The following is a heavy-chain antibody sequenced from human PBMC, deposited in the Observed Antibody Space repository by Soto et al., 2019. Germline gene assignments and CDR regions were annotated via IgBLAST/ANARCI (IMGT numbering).Heavy chain of an antibody. D-gene: IGHD6-13*01. J-gene: IGHJ4*02. V-gene: IGHV4-59*01. CDR2: IHYSGTT. CDR3: AAGNDY. CDR1: GASISSYS. Sequence: SETLSLTCTVSGASISSYSWDWIRQSPGKGLEWIGNIHYSGTTKYNPPLESRVIISVDTSKKQFSLKLSSVTAADTAIYYCAAGNDYWGQGTLVTVS.